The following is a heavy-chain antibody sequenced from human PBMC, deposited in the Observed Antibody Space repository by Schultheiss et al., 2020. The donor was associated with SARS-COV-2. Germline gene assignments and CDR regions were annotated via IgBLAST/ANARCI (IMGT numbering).Heavy chain of an antibody. CDR3: TTVGELNDAFDI. D-gene: IGHD1-26*01. Sequence: GESLKISCAASGFTFSNAWMNWVRQAPGKGLEWVGRIKSKTDGGTTDYAAPVKGRFTISRDDSKNTLYLQMNSLKTEDTAVYYCTTVGELNDAFDIWGQGTMVTVSS. V-gene: IGHV3-15*07. J-gene: IGHJ3*02. CDR1: GFTFSNAW. CDR2: IKSKTDGGTT.